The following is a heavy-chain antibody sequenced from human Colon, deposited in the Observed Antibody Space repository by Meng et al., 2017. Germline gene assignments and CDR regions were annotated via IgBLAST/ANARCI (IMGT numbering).Heavy chain of an antibody. Sequence: QAQPEEAGPGLVRPSDTLSLTCAVSGASVRSPDYHGGWVRQPPGKGLEWIGYARIDYANTNYNPSLKSRVNVSLDTSKNQFSLNVRSVTAADTAVYYCARDYWGSLDFWGQGILVTVSS. CDR2: ARIDYANT. CDR1: GASVRSPDYH. J-gene: IGHJ4*02. CDR3: ARDYWGSLDF. D-gene: IGHD3-16*01. V-gene: IGHV4-61*08.